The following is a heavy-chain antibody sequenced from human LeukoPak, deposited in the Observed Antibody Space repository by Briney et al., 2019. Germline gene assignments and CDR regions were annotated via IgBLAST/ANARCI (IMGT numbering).Heavy chain of an antibody. Sequence: PGGSLRLSCAASGFTVSSNYMSWVRQAPGKGLEWVSSITSRDGRTSYADSVKGRFTVSRDNSKNTLYLQMNYLRVEDTAVYYCARDPNGDYLDAFDFWGQGTLVTVSS. V-gene: IGHV3-53*01. CDR3: ARDPNGDYLDAFDF. D-gene: IGHD4-17*01. CDR1: GFTVSSNY. CDR2: ITSRDGRT. J-gene: IGHJ3*01.